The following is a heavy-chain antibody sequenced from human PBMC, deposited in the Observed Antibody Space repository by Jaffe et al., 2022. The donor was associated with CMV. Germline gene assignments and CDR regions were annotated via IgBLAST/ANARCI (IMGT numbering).Heavy chain of an antibody. J-gene: IGHJ4*02. V-gene: IGHV1-18*01. D-gene: IGHD5-12*01. CDR2: ISAKNGNT. CDR1: GYTFTSHG. Sequence: QVQLVQSGAEVKKPGASVKVSCKASGYTFTSHGISWVRQAPGQGLEWMGWISAKNGNTNYAQKLQGRVTMTTDTPTSTAYMELRSLRSDDTAVYYCARDQFESGYSGYDNDYWGQGTLVTVSS. CDR3: ARDQFESGYSGYDNDY.